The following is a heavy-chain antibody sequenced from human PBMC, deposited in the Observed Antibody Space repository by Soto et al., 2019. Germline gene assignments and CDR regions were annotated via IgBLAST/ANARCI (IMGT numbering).Heavy chain of an antibody. CDR2: IYHSGST. CDR1: GGSISSSSW. D-gene: IGHD6-13*01. Sequence: QVQLQESGPGLVKPSGTLSLTCAVSGGSISSSSWWSWVRQPPGKGLKWIGEIYHSGSTNYNPSLRSRVTISVDKSKNQFSLKLSSVTAADTAVYYCAREGEQQSLGDYCGQGTLVTVYS. J-gene: IGHJ4*02. CDR3: AREGEQQSLGDY. V-gene: IGHV4-4*02.